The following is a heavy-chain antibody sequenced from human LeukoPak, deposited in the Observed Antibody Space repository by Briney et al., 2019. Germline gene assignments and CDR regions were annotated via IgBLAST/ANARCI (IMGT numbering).Heavy chain of an antibody. Sequence: SVKVSCKASGGTFSSYAISWVRQAPGQGLEWMGRIIPILGIANYAQKFQGRVTMTRNTSISTAYMELSSLRSEDTAMYYCARAAGEENYWGQGTLVTVSS. D-gene: IGHD6-13*01. J-gene: IGHJ4*02. CDR3: ARAAGEENY. CDR1: GGTFSSYA. V-gene: IGHV1-69*04. CDR2: IIPILGIA.